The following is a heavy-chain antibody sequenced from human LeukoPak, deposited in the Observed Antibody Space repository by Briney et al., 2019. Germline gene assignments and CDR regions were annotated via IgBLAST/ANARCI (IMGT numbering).Heavy chain of an antibody. V-gene: IGHV3-15*01. CDR2: IKSKTDGGTT. J-gene: IGHJ4*02. CDR3: AKEEVEGVIVK. Sequence: GGSLRLSCAASGFTFSNAWMSWVRQAPGKGLEWVGRIKSKTDGGTTDYAAPVKGRFTISRDGSKNTLYLQMNSLRAEDTAVYYCAKEEVEGVIVKWGQGTLVTVSS. CDR1: GFTFSNAW. D-gene: IGHD3-16*02.